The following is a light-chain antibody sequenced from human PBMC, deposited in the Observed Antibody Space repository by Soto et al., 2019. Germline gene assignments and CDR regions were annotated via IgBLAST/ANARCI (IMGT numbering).Light chain of an antibody. Sequence: EIVMTQSPATLSVSPGERAALSCRASQSVSSNLAWYQQKRGQAPRLLISGASTRATGIPGRFSGSGSGTEFTLTISSLQSEDFAVYYCQQYNDWPPTFGHGTKADIK. CDR1: QSVSSN. J-gene: IGKJ1*01. CDR3: QQYNDWPPT. CDR2: GAS. V-gene: IGKV3-15*01.